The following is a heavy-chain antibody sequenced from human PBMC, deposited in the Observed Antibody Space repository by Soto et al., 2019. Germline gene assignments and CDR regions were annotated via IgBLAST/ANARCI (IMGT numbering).Heavy chain of an antibody. CDR3: ASVAYSSSTTHYYHYMDV. CDR1: GGSITSGGYY. D-gene: IGHD6-6*01. J-gene: IGHJ6*03. CDR2: IYYSGST. Sequence: QVQLQESGPGLVKPSQTPSLTCTVSGGSITSGGYYWSWIRQHPGKGLVWIGYIYYSGSTYYNPSLKSRVTISADTSKSRFSLKLSSVTAADMDVYYCASVAYSSSTTHYYHYMDVWCNMTTVTVSS. V-gene: IGHV4-31*03.